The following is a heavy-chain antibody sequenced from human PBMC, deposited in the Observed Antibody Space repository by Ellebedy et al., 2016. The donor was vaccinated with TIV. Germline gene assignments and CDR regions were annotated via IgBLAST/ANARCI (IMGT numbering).Heavy chain of an antibody. V-gene: IGHV3-66*01. J-gene: IGHJ5*02. Sequence: GGSQRLSCEASGIIVSDYFMNWVRQAPGKGLEWVSVLYPDAKPNYTDSVNGRFIVSRDNSKNTLYLQMNSLRAEDSAVYYCAKDFEGAYYYDEGFDPWGQGTLVTVSS. CDR2: LYPDAKP. CDR1: GIIVSDYF. CDR3: AKDFEGAYYYDEGFDP. D-gene: IGHD3-22*01.